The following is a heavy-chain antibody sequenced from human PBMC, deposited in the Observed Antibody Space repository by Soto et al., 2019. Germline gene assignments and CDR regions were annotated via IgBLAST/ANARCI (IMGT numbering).Heavy chain of an antibody. J-gene: IGHJ4*02. Sequence: QVQLQESGPGLVKPSQTLSLTCTVSGGSISSGGYYWRWIRQHPGKGLEWIGYIYSSGSTYYNPSLTSRVTISVDTSKIQFSLRLSSVTAADTAVYYCAGYCSSTSCYTGTDYWGQGTLVTVSS. CDR2: IYSSGST. CDR1: GGSISSGGYY. V-gene: IGHV4-31*03. D-gene: IGHD2-2*02. CDR3: AGYCSSTSCYTGTDY.